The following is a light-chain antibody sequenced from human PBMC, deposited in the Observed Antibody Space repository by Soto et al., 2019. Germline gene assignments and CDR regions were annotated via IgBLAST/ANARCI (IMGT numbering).Light chain of an antibody. CDR3: AVWDDSLTGWV. Sequence: QSVLTQPPSASGTPGQSLTISCSGSSSNIGSHNVYWYQHVPGTAPKFLMHTKGQRPSGVPDRFSDSKSDTSASLAISGLRSDDEADYYCAVWDDSLTGWVFGGGTKLTVL. CDR2: TKG. J-gene: IGLJ3*02. CDR1: SSNIGSHN. V-gene: IGLV1-47*01.